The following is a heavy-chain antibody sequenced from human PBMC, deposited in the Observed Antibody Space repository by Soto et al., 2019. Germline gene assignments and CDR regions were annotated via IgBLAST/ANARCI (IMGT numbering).Heavy chain of an antibody. Sequence: SVILSLTCAVYGGSFSNYYWSWIRQPPGKGMEWIGEVNHSGNTNYNPSLKRRVTIFVDTSKNQFSLKLNSLTAADTAVYYCARESAGFFWSCYYPFDYWGPGTLVTVSS. CDR3: ARESAGFFWSCYYPFDY. CDR2: VNHSGNT. D-gene: IGHD3-3*01. CDR1: GGSFSNYY. V-gene: IGHV4-34*01. J-gene: IGHJ4*02.